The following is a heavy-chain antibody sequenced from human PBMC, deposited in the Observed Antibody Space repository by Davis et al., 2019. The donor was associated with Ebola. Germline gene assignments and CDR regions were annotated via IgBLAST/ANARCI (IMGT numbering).Heavy chain of an antibody. CDR2: IIGGFTTL. CDR3: AREGISLLGDY. D-gene: IGHD2-15*01. V-gene: IGHV3-48*03. J-gene: IGHJ4*02. Sequence: GESLKISCEASGFTLSSYEINWVRQAPGKGLEWVSSIIGGFTTLKYADSVKGRFTISRDNAKNSLYLQMNGLRAEDTAVYYCAREGISLLGDYWGQGALVTVSS. CDR1: GFTLSSYE.